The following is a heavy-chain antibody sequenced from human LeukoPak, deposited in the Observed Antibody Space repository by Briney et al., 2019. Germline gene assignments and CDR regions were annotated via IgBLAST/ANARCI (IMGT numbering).Heavy chain of an antibody. D-gene: IGHD3-10*01. CDR3: ARDSYYYGSGSYRYFDY. Sequence: PSETLSLTCTVSGGSISSYYWSWIRQPAGKGLEWIGRIYTSGSTNYNPSLKSRVTMSVDTSKNQFSLKLSSVTAADTAVYYCARDSYYYGSGSYRYFDYWGQGTLVTVSS. V-gene: IGHV4-4*07. CDR2: IYTSGST. J-gene: IGHJ4*02. CDR1: GGSISSYY.